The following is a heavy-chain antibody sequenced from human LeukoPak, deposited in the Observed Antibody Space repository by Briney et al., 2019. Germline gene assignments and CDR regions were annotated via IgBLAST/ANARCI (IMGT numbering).Heavy chain of an antibody. J-gene: IGHJ4*02. CDR2: INEDGSEK. CDR1: GFRISTYW. V-gene: IGHV3-7*05. Sequence: GGSLRLSCAASGFRISTYWMSWVRQAPGKGLEWVANINEDGSEKYYVDSVKGRFTISRDNAKNSLYLQMNSLRAEDTAVYYCATAARSSDYWGQGILVPLFS. D-gene: IGHD6-25*01. CDR3: ATAARSSDY.